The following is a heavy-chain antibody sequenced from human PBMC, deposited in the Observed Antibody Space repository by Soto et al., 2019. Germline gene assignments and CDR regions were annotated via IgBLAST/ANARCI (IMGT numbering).Heavy chain of an antibody. CDR3: ARLSRYSSSWPFDY. CDR2: IYYSGST. V-gene: IGHV4-39*01. J-gene: IGHJ4*02. CDR1: GGSISSSSYY. D-gene: IGHD6-13*01. Sequence: SETLSLTCTVSGGSISSSSYYWGWIRQPPGKGLEWIGSIYYSGSTYYNPSLKSRVTISVDTPKNQFSLKLSSVTAADTAVYYCARLSRYSSSWPFDYWGQGTLVTVSS.